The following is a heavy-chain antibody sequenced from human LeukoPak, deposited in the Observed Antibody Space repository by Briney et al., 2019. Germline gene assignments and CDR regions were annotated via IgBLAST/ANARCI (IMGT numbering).Heavy chain of an antibody. CDR1: GYTFSVYY. V-gene: IGHV1-2*02. D-gene: IGHD4-23*01. J-gene: IGHJ4*02. CDR2: INPSSGGT. CDR3: ATGGNEFDY. Sequence: ASVKVFCKASGYTFSVYYMHWVRQAPGQGLEWMGWINPSSGGTNYAQKFQGRVTMTRDTSISTAYLELGRLKSDDTAVYYCATGGNEFDYWGQGTLVTVSS.